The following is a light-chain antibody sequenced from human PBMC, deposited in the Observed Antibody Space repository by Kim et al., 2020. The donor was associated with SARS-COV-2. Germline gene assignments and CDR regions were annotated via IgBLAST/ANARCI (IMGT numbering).Light chain of an antibody. Sequence: DIQMTQSPSSLSAPVGDRVTITCRASQSISRYLNWYQQKPGKAPKLLIYAASSLQSGVPSRFSGSGSGTDFTLTISSLQPEDFATYYCLQHNTYPWTFGQGTKVDIK. CDR3: LQHNTYPWT. J-gene: IGKJ1*01. CDR1: QSISRY. CDR2: AAS. V-gene: IGKV1-39*01.